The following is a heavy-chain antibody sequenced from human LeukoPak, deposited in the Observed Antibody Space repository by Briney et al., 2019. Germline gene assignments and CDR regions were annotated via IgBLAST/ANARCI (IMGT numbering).Heavy chain of an antibody. CDR1: GGSISSGGYY. Sequence: SQTLSLTCTVSGGSISSGGYYWSWIRQHPGKGLEWIGYIYYSGSTYYNPSLKSLVTISVDTSKNQFSLKLSSVTAADTAVYYCARARDDYYDTGGSFDYWGQGTLVTVSS. D-gene: IGHD3-22*01. CDR2: IYYSGST. J-gene: IGHJ4*02. CDR3: ARARDDYYDTGGSFDY. V-gene: IGHV4-31*01.